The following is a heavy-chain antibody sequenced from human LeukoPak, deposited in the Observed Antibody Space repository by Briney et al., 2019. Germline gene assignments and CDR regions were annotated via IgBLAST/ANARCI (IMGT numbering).Heavy chain of an antibody. Sequence: GDSLKISCKGSGYSFTNYWIGWVRQMPGKGLEWIGIIYPNASDTRYSPSFRGQVTISADKSITTAYLQWNSLKASDTAMYYCALSSGAYDSAGYFDYWGQGTLVTVSS. CDR3: ALSSGAYDSAGYFDY. D-gene: IGHD3-22*01. V-gene: IGHV5-51*01. CDR1: GYSFTNYW. J-gene: IGHJ4*02. CDR2: IYPNASDT.